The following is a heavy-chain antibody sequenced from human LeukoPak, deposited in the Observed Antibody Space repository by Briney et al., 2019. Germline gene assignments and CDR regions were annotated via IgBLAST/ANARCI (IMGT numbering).Heavy chain of an antibody. CDR2: ISGSGGST. Sequence: PGGSLGLSCAASGFTFSSYAMSWVRQAPGKGLEWVSAISGSGGSTYYADSVKGRFTISRDNSKNTLYLQMNSLRAEDMALYYCAKDITSGPGSGWSLSFDYWGQGTLVTVSS. J-gene: IGHJ4*02. V-gene: IGHV3-23*01. CDR1: GFTFSSYA. D-gene: IGHD6-19*01. CDR3: AKDITSGPGSGWSLSFDY.